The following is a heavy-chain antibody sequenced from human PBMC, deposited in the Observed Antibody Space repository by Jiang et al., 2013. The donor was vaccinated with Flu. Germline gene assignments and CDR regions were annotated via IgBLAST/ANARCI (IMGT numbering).Heavy chain of an antibody. J-gene: IGHJ4*02. D-gene: IGHD2-15*01. CDR3: ARARDCSGGNCYSDY. CDR2: STPTLGT. V-gene: IGHV7-4-1*01. CDR1: GYTFTTYG. Sequence: VKVPARPSGYTFTTYGINWVRRPLDKGLSGWDGSTPTLGTQHMPRASQDALSXPWTPLSSTAYLQISSLKAEDTAVYYCARARDCSGGNCYSDYWGQGTLVTVSS.